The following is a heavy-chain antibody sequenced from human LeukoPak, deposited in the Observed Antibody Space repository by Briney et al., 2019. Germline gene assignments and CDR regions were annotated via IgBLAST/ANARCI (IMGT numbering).Heavy chain of an antibody. J-gene: IGHJ4*02. CDR3: ALLRDGYNRMDDY. V-gene: IGHV1-18*01. CDR2: ISAYNGNT. D-gene: IGHD5-24*01. CDR1: GYTFTSYG. Sequence: GESLKISCKGSGYTFTSYGISWVRQAPGQGLEWMGWISAYNGNTNYAQKLQGRVTMTTDTSTSTAYMELRSLRSDDTAVYYCALLRDGYNRMDDYWGQGTLVTVSS.